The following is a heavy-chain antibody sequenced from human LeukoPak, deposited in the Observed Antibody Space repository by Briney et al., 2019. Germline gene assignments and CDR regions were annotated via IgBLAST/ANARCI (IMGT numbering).Heavy chain of an antibody. J-gene: IGHJ6*02. Sequence: ASVKVPCKVSGYTLTELSMHWVRQAPGKGLEWMGGFDPEDGETIYAQKFQGRVTMTEDTSTDTAYMELSSLRSEDTAVYYCATPSIAVAGTRRKSYYYYGMDVWGQGTTVTVSS. CDR2: FDPEDGET. CDR3: ATPSIAVAGTRRKSYYYYGMDV. CDR1: GYTLTELS. D-gene: IGHD6-19*01. V-gene: IGHV1-24*01.